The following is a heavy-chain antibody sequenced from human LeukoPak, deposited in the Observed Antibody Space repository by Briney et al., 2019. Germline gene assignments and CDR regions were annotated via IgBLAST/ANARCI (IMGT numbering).Heavy chain of an antibody. Sequence: GGSLRLSCAASGFTFSSYSMNWVRQAPGKGLEWVSFISRSSRTIYYADSVKGRFTISRDSAKNSLCLQMNSLRDEDTAVYYCARISVNRNTAHFDYWGQGTLVTVSS. J-gene: IGHJ4*02. CDR1: GFTFSSYS. CDR3: ARISVNRNTAHFDY. V-gene: IGHV3-48*02. D-gene: IGHD4-17*01. CDR2: ISRSSRTI.